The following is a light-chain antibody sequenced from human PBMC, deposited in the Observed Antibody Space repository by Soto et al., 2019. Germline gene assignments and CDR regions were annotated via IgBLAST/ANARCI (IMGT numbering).Light chain of an antibody. CDR2: GAS. Sequence: DIQLNQSPLFLSAYVGDRVTISCRASQAIFNYLGWYQQKQGKAPNLLIFGASTLQSGGPSRFSSSGSGTQVTLPISRLQPEDFVTYYCQQLNSHPRTFGQGTKLEIK. J-gene: IGKJ2*01. CDR3: QQLNSHPRT. V-gene: IGKV1-9*01. CDR1: QAIFNY.